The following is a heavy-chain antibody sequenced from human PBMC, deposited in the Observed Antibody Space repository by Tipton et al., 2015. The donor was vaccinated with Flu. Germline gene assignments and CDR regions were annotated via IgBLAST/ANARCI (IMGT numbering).Heavy chain of an antibody. J-gene: IGHJ2*01. CDR1: GFSFSTYE. Sequence: SLRLSCSASGFSFSTYEMTWVRQAPGKGLEWVSYISSGGATIYYADSVEGRFTISRDNAKNSLYLQMNNLRAEDTALYYCAREGRGNVPFSSSWFDLWGRGTLVTVSS. CDR3: AREGRGNVPFSSSWFDL. V-gene: IGHV3-48*03. CDR2: ISSGGATI. D-gene: IGHD6-13*01.